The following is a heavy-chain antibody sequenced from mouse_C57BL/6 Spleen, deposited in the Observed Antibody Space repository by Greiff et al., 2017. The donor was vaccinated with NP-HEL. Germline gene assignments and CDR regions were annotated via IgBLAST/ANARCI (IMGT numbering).Heavy chain of an antibody. Sequence: DVKLQESGPGLVKPSQSLSLTCSVTGYSITSGYYWNWIRQFPGNKLEWMGYISYDGSNNYNPSLKNRISITRDTSKNQFFLKLNSVTTEDTATYYCASDYGSGYFDVWGTGTTVTVSS. CDR1: GYSITSGYY. J-gene: IGHJ1*03. V-gene: IGHV3-6*01. CDR3: ASDYGSGYFDV. CDR2: ISYDGSN. D-gene: IGHD1-1*01.